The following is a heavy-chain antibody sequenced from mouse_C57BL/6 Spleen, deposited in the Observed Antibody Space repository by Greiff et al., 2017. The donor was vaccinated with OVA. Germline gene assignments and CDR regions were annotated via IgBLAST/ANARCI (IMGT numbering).Heavy chain of an antibody. D-gene: IGHD4-1*01. CDR3: ANLSPTGTRYFDV. Sequence: EVKLVESGGGLVKPGGSLKLSCAASGFTFSDYGMHWVRQAPEKGLEWVAYISSGSSTIYYADTVKGRFTISRDNAKNTLFLQMTSLRSEDTAMYYCANLSPTGTRYFDVWGTGTTVTVSS. CDR2: ISSGSSTI. CDR1: GFTFSDYG. J-gene: IGHJ1*03. V-gene: IGHV5-17*01.